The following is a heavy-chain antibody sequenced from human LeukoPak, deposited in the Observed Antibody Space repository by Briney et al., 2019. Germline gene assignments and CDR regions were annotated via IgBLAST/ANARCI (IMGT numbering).Heavy chain of an antibody. CDR1: GYTFTGYY. J-gene: IGHJ4*02. Sequence: ASVKVSCKASGYTFTGYYMHWVRQAPGQGLEWMGWINPNSGGTNYAQKFQGRVTMTRDTSISTAYMELSRLRSDDTAVYYCARGYYYDSSGYYYSVWGQGTLVTVSS. CDR2: INPNSGGT. D-gene: IGHD3-22*01. CDR3: ARGYYYDSSGYYYSV. V-gene: IGHV1-2*02.